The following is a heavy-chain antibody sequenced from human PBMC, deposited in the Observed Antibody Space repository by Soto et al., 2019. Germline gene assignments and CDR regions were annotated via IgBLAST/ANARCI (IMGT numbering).Heavy chain of an antibody. J-gene: IGHJ2*01. Sequence: QVQLVESGGGVVQPGRSLRLSCAASGFTFSSYGMHWVRQAPGKGLEWVAVIWYDGSNKYYADSVKGRFTSSRDNSKNTLYLQMNSLRAEDTAVYYCARVGSSVDWYFDLWGRGTLVTVSS. CDR3: ARVGSSVDWYFDL. V-gene: IGHV3-33*01. D-gene: IGHD6-19*01. CDR2: IWYDGSNK. CDR1: GFTFSSYG.